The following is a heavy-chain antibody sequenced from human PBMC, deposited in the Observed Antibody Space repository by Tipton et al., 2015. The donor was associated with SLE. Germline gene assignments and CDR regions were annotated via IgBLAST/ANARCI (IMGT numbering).Heavy chain of an antibody. Sequence: SLRLSCAASGFTFSSYGMHWVRQAPGKGLEWVAFIRDDGSNKYYADSVKGRFTISRDNSKNTLYLQMNSLRAEDTAVYYCAKEVTSGAFDIWGQGTMVTVSS. V-gene: IGHV3-30*02. J-gene: IGHJ3*02. D-gene: IGHD3-16*01. CDR1: GFTFSSYG. CDR2: IRDDGSNK. CDR3: AKEVTSGAFDI.